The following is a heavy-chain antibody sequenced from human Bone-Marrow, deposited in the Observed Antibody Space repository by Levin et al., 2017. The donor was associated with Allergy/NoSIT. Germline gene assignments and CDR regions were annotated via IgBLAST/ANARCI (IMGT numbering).Heavy chain of an antibody. CDR1: GGSISSGSHY. V-gene: IGHV4-61*02. Sequence: SETLSLTCTVSGGSISSGSHYWSWVRQPAGKGLQWIGRSYSSGDTTYNPALETRVTISLDTTKNQVSLKLKSVTAADSAVYYCAREGYCSGGSCYPLRHAFDVWGQGTMVTVSS. CDR3: AREGYCSGGSCYPLRHAFDV. D-gene: IGHD2-15*01. CDR2: SYSSGDT. J-gene: IGHJ3*01.